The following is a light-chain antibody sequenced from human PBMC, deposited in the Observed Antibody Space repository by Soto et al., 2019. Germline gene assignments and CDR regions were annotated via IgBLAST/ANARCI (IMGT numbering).Light chain of an antibody. CDR2: GAS. J-gene: IGKJ1*01. CDR3: LQYDKWPPWT. V-gene: IGKV3-15*01. CDR1: QSVSSSY. Sequence: EIVLTQSPGTLSLSPGERATLSCRASQSVSSSYLAWYQQKPGQAPSLLVYGASTRATGIPARFSGSGSGTEFTLTISSLQSDDFAVYYCLQYDKWPPWTFGQGTKVDIK.